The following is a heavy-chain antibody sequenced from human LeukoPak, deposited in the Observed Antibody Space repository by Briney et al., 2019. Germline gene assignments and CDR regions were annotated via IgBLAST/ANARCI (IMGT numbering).Heavy chain of an antibody. CDR1: GFTFTTST. Sequence: GGSLRLSCTASGFTFTTSTMNWVRQAPGKGLEWVSSISTTGTYIYYADSVKGRFTISRDNAKNSLHLHMNSLRAEDTAVYYCXXXXXXXXXXSSXYRNSPFDYWGQGTLVTVSS. D-gene: IGHD3-22*01. CDR2: ISTTGTYI. V-gene: IGHV3-21*01. CDR3: XXXXXXXXXXSSXYRNSPFDY. J-gene: IGHJ4*02.